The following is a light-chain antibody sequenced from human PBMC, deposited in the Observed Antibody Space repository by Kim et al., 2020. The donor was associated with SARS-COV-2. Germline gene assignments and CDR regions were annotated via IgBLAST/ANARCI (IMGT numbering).Light chain of an antibody. CDR2: DAT. Sequence: SPSERATLACRASQTINNKLVWYQQKPGQAPRLLIYDATTRATGVPARFIGSGSETDFTLTISSLQSGDFAVYYCQQSNDWPPLTFGQGTKVYIK. J-gene: IGKJ1*01. V-gene: IGKV3-15*01. CDR3: QQSNDWPPLT. CDR1: QTINNK.